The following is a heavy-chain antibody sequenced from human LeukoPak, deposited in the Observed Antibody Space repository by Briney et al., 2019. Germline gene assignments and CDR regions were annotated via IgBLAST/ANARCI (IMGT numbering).Heavy chain of an antibody. CDR1: AYSFTSYW. V-gene: IGHV5-51*01. D-gene: IGHD3-3*01. CDR2: IFPGDSDT. Sequence: GESLKISCKDSAYSFTSYWIGWVRQMPGKGLEWMGLIFPGDSDTRYSPSFQGQVTISADKSISNAYLQWSSLKASDTALYYCARARFLGTQTYYFDYWGQGSLVTVSS. CDR3: ARARFLGTQTYYFDY. J-gene: IGHJ4*02.